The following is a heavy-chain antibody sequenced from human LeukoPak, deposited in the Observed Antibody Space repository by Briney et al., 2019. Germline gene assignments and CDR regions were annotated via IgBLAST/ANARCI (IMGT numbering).Heavy chain of an antibody. J-gene: IGHJ3*02. Sequence: GGSLRLSCAASGITFSSYAMSWVRQAPGKGLEWVSVIYSGGSTYYADSVKGRFTISRDNSKNTLYLQMNSLRAENTAVYYCARGGSLGAFDIWGQGTMVTVSS. CDR1: GITFSSYA. CDR2: IYSGGST. D-gene: IGHD7-27*01. V-gene: IGHV3-53*01. CDR3: ARGGSLGAFDI.